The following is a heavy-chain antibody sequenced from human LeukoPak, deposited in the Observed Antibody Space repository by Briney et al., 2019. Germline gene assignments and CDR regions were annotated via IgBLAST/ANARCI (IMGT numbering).Heavy chain of an antibody. CDR1: GFTFSSSG. CDR2: IRYDGSNK. J-gene: IGHJ3*02. Sequence: PEGSLRLSCAASGFTFSSSGMHWVRQAPGKGLEWVAFIRYDGSNKYYADSVKGRFTISRDNSKNTLYLQMNSLRVEDTAVYYCAKSSSHAFDIWGQGTMVTVSS. D-gene: IGHD6-19*01. CDR3: AKSSSHAFDI. V-gene: IGHV3-30*02.